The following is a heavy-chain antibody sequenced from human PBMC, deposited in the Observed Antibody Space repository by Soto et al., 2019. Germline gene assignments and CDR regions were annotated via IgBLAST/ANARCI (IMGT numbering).Heavy chain of an antibody. D-gene: IGHD3-22*01. Sequence: PSETLSLTCTVSGGSISPYYWSWIRQTRGKGLEWIAYIYYSGSNNYNPCLKSRVTISVDTSKNQCSLKLSSVTAADTAVYYCARASYYSDSFGYFLDSWGQGTLVTVSS. J-gene: IGHJ4*02. CDR3: ARASYYSDSFGYFLDS. V-gene: IGHV4-59*01. CDR1: GGSISPYY. CDR2: IYYSGSN.